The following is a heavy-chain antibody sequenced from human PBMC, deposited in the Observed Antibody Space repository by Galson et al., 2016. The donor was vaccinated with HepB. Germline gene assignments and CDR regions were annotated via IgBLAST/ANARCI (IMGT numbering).Heavy chain of an antibody. CDR3: ARSYGGYAFDI. CDR1: GGSISPSF. Sequence: SETLSLTCTASGGSISPSFWSWIRRPPGKGLEWIAYIYFSGTTNYNPSHTSRATISLDTSKGQFSLKVTSVTAADSAVYYCARSYGGYAFDIWGQGTMVTVSS. CDR2: IYFSGTT. J-gene: IGHJ3*02. V-gene: IGHV4-59*01. D-gene: IGHD4-23*01.